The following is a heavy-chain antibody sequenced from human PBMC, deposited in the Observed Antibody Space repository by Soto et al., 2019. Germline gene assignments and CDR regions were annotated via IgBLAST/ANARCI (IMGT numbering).Heavy chain of an antibody. CDR2: IRSKANSYAT. CDR1: GFTFSGSA. J-gene: IGHJ6*04. CDR3: TRHVSDDFWRGYYYPDV. Sequence: EVQLVESGGGLVQPGGSLKLSCAASGFTFSGSAMHWVRQASGKGLEWVGRIRSKANSYATAYAASVKGRFTISRDDSKNTAYLYMNSLKTEDTAVYYCTRHVSDDFWRGYYYPDVCGKGTTVTFSS. V-gene: IGHV3-73*01. D-gene: IGHD3-3*01.